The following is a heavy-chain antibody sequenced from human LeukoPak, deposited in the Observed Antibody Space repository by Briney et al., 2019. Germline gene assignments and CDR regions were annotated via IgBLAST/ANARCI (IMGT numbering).Heavy chain of an antibody. V-gene: IGHV4-38-2*01. Sequence: SSETLSLTCAVSGYSINSGYYWGWIRQPPGKGLEWIGNIYHSGSTYYNPPLKSRVTISVDTSKNQFSLKLSSVTAADTAVYYCARRYCSTTSCYFDYWGRGTLVTVSS. D-gene: IGHD2-2*01. CDR1: GYSINSGYY. CDR2: IYHSGST. CDR3: ARRYCSTTSCYFDY. J-gene: IGHJ4*02.